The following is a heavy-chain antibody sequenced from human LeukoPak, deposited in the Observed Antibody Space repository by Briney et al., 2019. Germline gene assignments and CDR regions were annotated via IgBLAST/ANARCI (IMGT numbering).Heavy chain of an antibody. Sequence: AASVKVSCKASGYTFTGYYMHWVRQAPGQGLEWMGWINPNSGGTNYAQKFQGRVTMTRDTSISTAYMELGRLRSDDTAVYYCAREFGDYLFQGTKMDVWGKGTTVTVSS. CDR3: AREFGDYLFQGTKMDV. CDR1: GYTFTGYY. J-gene: IGHJ6*04. D-gene: IGHD4-17*01. CDR2: INPNSGGT. V-gene: IGHV1-2*02.